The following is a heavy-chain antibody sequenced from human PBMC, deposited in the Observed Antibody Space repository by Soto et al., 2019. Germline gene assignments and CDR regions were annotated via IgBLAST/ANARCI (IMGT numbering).Heavy chain of an antibody. D-gene: IGHD3-3*01. CDR3: ARGASHVLRFLESLPELELRRRNDFDI. CDR2: IYSGGST. CDR1: GFTVSSNY. J-gene: IGHJ3*02. V-gene: IGHV3-53*01. Sequence: GGSLRLSCAASGFTVSSNYMSWVRQAPGKGLEWVSVIYSGGSTYYADSVKGRFTISRDNSKNTLYLQMNSLRAEDTAVYYCARGASHVLRFLESLPELELRRRNDFDIWGQGTMVTVSS.